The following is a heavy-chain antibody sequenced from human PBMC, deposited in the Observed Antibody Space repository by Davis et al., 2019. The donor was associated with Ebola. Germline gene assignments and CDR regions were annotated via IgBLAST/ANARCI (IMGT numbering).Heavy chain of an antibody. J-gene: IGHJ5*02. D-gene: IGHD3-10*01. Sequence: ASVKVSCKSSGYTFTSYGISWVRQAPGQGLEWMGWISPYNANTSYAQKFQGRVTMTTDTSTSTAYMELRSLRSDDTAVYYCARRGPSLRRGSGTYYPWFDPWGQGTLVAVSS. CDR3: ARRGPSLRRGSGTYYPWFDP. CDR1: GYTFTSYG. V-gene: IGHV1-18*01. CDR2: ISPYNANT.